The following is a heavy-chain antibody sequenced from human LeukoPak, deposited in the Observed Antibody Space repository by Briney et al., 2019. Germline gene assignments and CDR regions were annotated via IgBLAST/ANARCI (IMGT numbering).Heavy chain of an antibody. V-gene: IGHV4-30-4*01. CDR3: AREIIDDILTGYSLFDY. CDR1: GGSISSGDYY. CDR2: IYYSGST. J-gene: IGHJ4*02. Sequence: SETLSLTCTVSGGSISSGDYYWSWIRQPPGKGLEWIGYIYYSGSTYYNPSLKSRVTISVDTSKNQFSLKLSSVTAADTAVYYCAREIIDDILTGYSLFDYWGQGTLVTVSS. D-gene: IGHD3-9*01.